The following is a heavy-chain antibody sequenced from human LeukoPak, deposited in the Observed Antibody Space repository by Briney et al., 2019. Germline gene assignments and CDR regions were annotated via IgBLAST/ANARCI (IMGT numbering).Heavy chain of an antibody. CDR1: GGSFSGYY. CDR2: INHSGST. Sequence: SETLSLTCAVYGGSFSGYYWSWIRQPPGKGLEWIGEINHSGSTNYNPSLKSRVTISVDTSKNQFSLELSSVTAADTAVYYCARGPKVRNIAAAAKRSPSHYYYGMDVWGQGTTVTVSS. D-gene: IGHD6-13*01. J-gene: IGHJ6*02. V-gene: IGHV4-34*01. CDR3: ARGPKVRNIAAAAKRSPSHYYYGMDV.